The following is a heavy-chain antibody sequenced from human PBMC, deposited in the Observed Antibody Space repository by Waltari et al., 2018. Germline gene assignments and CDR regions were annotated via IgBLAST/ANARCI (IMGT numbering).Heavy chain of an antibody. CDR1: GYNFTTYW. Sequence: EVQLVQSGAEVKKPGESLRISCKGSGYNFTTYWISWVRRMPGKGLEWMGRIDPNDSYNNYSPSFQGHVTSSGDKSINTAYLQWSRLRASDTAIYYCARHPVYWDQGHNYGLDVWGQGTTVTVSS. J-gene: IGHJ6*02. V-gene: IGHV5-10-1*03. CDR2: IDPNDSYN. D-gene: IGHD1-26*01. CDR3: ARHPVYWDQGHNYGLDV.